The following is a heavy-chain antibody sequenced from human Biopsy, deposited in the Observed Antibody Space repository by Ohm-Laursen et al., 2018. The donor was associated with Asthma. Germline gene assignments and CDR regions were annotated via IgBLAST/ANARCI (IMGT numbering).Heavy chain of an antibody. D-gene: IGHD1-1*01. Sequence: SLRLSCAASGLSFSNFAIHWVRQAPGKGLEWVGVISKDASTQDYADSVKGRFTMARDNTKNTLDLQMNSLREEDTAVYYCVRDGTDDAFDIWGQGTVVSVSS. J-gene: IGHJ3*02. CDR1: GLSFSNFA. V-gene: IGHV3-30*01. CDR3: VRDGTDDAFDI. CDR2: ISKDASTQ.